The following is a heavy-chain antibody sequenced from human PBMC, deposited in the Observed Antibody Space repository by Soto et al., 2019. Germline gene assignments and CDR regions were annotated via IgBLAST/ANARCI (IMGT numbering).Heavy chain of an antibody. V-gene: IGHV3-23*01. CDR3: ARPDGDYFYNHMDV. D-gene: IGHD3-10*01. Sequence: EVQLMESGGGLVQPGGSLRLSCVASGFTFSRYVMSWVSQAPGKGLEWVSVISGSGGASYYADSVKGRFTISRDNSKNTLYLEMKSLGAGDTALYYCARPDGDYFYNHMDVWGKGTTVTVSS. CDR2: ISGSGGAS. J-gene: IGHJ6*03. CDR1: GFTFSRYV.